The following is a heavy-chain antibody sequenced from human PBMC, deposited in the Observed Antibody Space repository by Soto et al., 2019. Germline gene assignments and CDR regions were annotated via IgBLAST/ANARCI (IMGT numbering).Heavy chain of an antibody. CDR1: GFTFSDYY. Sequence: ALRLSCAASGFTFSDYYMSWIRQAPGKGLEWVSYISSSGSTIYYADSVKGRFTISRDNAKNSLYLQMNSLRAEDTAVYYCARVHRKTYYYDSSGYYYDHWGQGTLVTVSS. CDR3: ARVHRKTYYYDSSGYYYDH. V-gene: IGHV3-11*01. CDR2: ISSSGSTI. D-gene: IGHD3-22*01. J-gene: IGHJ5*02.